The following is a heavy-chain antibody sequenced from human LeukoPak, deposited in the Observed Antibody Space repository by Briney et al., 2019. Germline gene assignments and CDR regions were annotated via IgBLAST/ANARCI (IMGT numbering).Heavy chain of an antibody. J-gene: IGHJ4*02. D-gene: IGHD3-22*01. Sequence: ASVKVSCKASGYTFTGYYIHWVRQAPGQGLEWMGWINPNSGGTHYAQKFQGRVTMTRDTSISTAYMELSRLRSDDTAVYYCAIGDYYDSSGYLDCWGQGTLVTVSS. CDR3: AIGDYYDSSGYLDC. CDR1: GYTFTGYY. CDR2: INPNSGGT. V-gene: IGHV1-2*02.